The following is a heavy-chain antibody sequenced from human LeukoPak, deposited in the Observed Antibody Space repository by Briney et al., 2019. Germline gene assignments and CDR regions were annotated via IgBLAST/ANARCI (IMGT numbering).Heavy chain of an antibody. J-gene: IGHJ3*02. D-gene: IGHD3-16*02. CDR1: GFTFSNAW. V-gene: IGHV3-15*01. CDR2: IKSKTDGGTA. Sequence: GGSLRLSCAASGFTFSNAWMNWVRQAPGKGLEWVGRIKSKTDGGTADYAAPVKGRFTISRDDSKNTLYLQMNSLKTEDTAVYYCTTDLHRVYYDYVWGSYRQGAFDIWGQGTMVTVSS. CDR3: TTDLHRVYYDYVWGSYRQGAFDI.